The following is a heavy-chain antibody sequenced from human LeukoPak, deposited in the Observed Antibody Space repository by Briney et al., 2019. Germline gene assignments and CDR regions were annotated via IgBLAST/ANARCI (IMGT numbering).Heavy chain of an antibody. J-gene: IGHJ6*03. CDR1: GFAFSTFA. D-gene: IGHD2-15*01. Sequence: GGSLRLSCAASGFAFSTFAMGWVRQSPGKGLEWLSTINGGGNTTFYSDSVKGRFTISRDNSKNTLYLHMDSLRPDDTAIEYCTKELHVAVAVADYYYFYMDVWGRGTAVTVSS. CDR3: TKELHVAVAVADYYYFYMDV. CDR2: INGGGNTT. V-gene: IGHV3-23*01.